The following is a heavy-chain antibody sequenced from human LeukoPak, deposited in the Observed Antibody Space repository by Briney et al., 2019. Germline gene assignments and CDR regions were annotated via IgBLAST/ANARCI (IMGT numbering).Heavy chain of an antibody. CDR1: GITFSSNA. CDR3: ARGIGYMTPLFDY. J-gene: IGHJ4*02. CDR2: ISSDAINK. V-gene: IGHV3-30-3*01. D-gene: IGHD1-1*01. Sequence: GRSLRLSCAASGITFSSNAMHWVRQAPGKGLEWVAVISSDAINKDYADSVKGRFTISRDNPKNTLYLQMNSLRAEDTAMYYCARGIGYMTPLFDYWGQGTLVTVSS.